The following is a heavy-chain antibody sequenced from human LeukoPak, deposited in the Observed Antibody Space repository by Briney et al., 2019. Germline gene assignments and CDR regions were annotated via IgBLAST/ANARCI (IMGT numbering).Heavy chain of an antibody. Sequence: PGRSLRLSCAASGFTFDDYAMHWVRQAPGKGLVWVSRINSDGSSTSYADSVKGRFTISRDNAKNTLYLQMNSLRAEDMAVYYCARETDTAMAYYFDYWGQGTLVTVSS. D-gene: IGHD5-18*01. CDR1: GFTFDDYA. CDR2: INSDGSST. J-gene: IGHJ4*02. V-gene: IGHV3-74*01. CDR3: ARETDTAMAYYFDY.